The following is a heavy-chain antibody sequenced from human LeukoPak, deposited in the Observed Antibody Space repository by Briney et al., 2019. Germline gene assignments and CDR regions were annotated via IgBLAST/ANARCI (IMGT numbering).Heavy chain of an antibody. D-gene: IGHD6-19*01. V-gene: IGHV3-33*01. CDR3: ARDREVAALDY. J-gene: IGHJ4*02. Sequence: GGSLRLSRAASGFTFSSYGMHWVRQAPGKGLEWVAVIWYDGSNKYYADSVKGRFTISRDNSKNTLYLQMNSLRAEDTAVYYCARDREVAALDYWGQGTLVTVSS. CDR1: GFTFSSYG. CDR2: IWYDGSNK.